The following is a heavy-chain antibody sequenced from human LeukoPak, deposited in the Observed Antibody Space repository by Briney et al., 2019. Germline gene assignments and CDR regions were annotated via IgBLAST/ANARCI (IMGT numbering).Heavy chain of an antibody. D-gene: IGHD6-19*01. J-gene: IGHJ5*02. CDR2: ISSSSSYI. CDR3: ARDSSGWFVNWFDP. Sequence: PGGSLRLSCAASGFTFSSYSMNWVRQAPGKGLEWVSSISSSSSYIYYADSVKGRFTISRDNAKNSLYLQMNSLRAEDTAVYYCARDSSGWFVNWFDPWGQGTLVTVSS. CDR1: GFTFSSYS. V-gene: IGHV3-21*01.